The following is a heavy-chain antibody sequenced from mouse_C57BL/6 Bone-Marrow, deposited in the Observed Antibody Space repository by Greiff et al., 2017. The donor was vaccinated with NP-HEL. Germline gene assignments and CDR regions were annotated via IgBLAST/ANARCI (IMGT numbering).Heavy chain of an antibody. D-gene: IGHD1-1*01. CDR2: ISDGGSYT. V-gene: IGHV5-4*01. CDR1: GFTFSSYA. Sequence: EVQLVESGGGLVKPGGSLKLSCAASGFTFSSYAMSWVRQTPEKRLEWVATISDGGSYTYYPDNVKGRFTISRDNAKNNLYLQMSHLKSEDTAMYYCARDTVVAPWYFDVWGTGTTVTVSS. J-gene: IGHJ1*03. CDR3: ARDTVVAPWYFDV.